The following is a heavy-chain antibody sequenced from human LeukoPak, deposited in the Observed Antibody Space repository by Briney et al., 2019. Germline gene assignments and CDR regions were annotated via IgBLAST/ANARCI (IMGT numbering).Heavy chain of an antibody. CDR1: GYSFTSYW. D-gene: IGHD5-12*01. V-gene: IGHV5-51*01. CDR3: ARFNYGSAYAAGSAFGI. CDR2: IYPADSDT. Sequence: GESLKISCKGSGYSFTSYWIGWVRQMPGKGLEWMGIIYPADSDTRYSPSFQGQVTISADKSISTAYLQWSSLKASDTAMYYCARFNYGSAYAAGSAFGIWGQGTMVTVSS. J-gene: IGHJ3*02.